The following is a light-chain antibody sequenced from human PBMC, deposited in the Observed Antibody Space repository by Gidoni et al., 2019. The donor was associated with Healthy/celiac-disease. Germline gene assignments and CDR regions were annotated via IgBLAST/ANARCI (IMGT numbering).Light chain of an antibody. J-gene: IGKJ4*01. CDR2: DAS. Sequence: EKGRTEYQATLSWSPEERATLSCRASQSVSSYLAWYQQKPGQAPRLLIYDASNRATCIPARFTGCASGSDSTLSFCSLEPEDFAFYYCHQRSHSPQLTFGGGTKVEIK. CDR1: QSVSSY. V-gene: IGKV3-11*01. CDR3: HQRSHSPQLT.